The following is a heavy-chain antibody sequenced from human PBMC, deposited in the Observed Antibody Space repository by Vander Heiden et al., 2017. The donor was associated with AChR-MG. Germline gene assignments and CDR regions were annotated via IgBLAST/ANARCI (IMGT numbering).Heavy chain of an antibody. V-gene: IGHV4-34*01. CDR1: GGSFRGYS. D-gene: IGHD3-3*01. J-gene: IGHJ6*03. Sequence: QVQLQQLGAGLLKPSEPLSLTCAVYGGSFRGYSWSWIRQPPGKGLEWIGEINHSGSTNYNPSLKSRVTISVDTSKNQFSLKLSSVTAADTAVYYCARGPRYYDFWSGYWDFYYMDVWGKGTTVTVSS. CDR3: ARGPRYYDFWSGYWDFYYMDV. CDR2: INHSGST.